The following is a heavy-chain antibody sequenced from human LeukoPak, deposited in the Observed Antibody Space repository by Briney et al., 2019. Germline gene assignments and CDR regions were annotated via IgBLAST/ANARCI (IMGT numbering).Heavy chain of an antibody. D-gene: IGHD2-2*01. CDR2: ISSSSSYI. CDR1: GFTFSSYS. J-gene: IGHJ4*02. CDR3: ARSGGCSSTSCSPNFDY. V-gene: IGHV3-21*01. Sequence: GGSLRLSCAASGFTFSSYSMNWVRQAPGKGLEWVSSISSSSSYIYYADSVKGRFTISRDNAKNSLYLQMYSLRAEDTAVYYCARSGGCSSTSCSPNFDYWGQGTLVTVSS.